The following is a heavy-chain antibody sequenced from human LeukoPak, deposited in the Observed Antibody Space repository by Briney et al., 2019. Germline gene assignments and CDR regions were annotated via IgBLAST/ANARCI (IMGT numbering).Heavy chain of an antibody. D-gene: IGHD3/OR15-3a*01. J-gene: IGHJ4*02. CDR2: NSPYNGNS. CDR3: ARDPPDHDFWTGYSPPGSYYFDS. Sequence: ASVKVSCKASGYTFVSYGISWVRQAPGQGLEWMGWNSPYNGNSNYAQKLQGRVTMTTDTSTSTAYMELRSLRSDDTAVYYCARDPPDHDFWTGYSPPGSYYFDSWGQGTLVTVSS. V-gene: IGHV1-18*01. CDR1: GYTFVSYG.